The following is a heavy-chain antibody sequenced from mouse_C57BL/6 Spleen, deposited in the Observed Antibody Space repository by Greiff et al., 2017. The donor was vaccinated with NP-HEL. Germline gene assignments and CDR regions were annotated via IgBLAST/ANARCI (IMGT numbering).Heavy chain of an antibody. CDR3: ARYDYSTQFAY. Sequence: QVQLKQSGPELVKPGASVKISCKASGYAFSSSWMNWVKQRPGKGLEWIGRIYPGDGDTNYNGKFKGKATLTADKSSSTAYMQLRSLTSEDSAVYFCARYDYSTQFAYWGQGTLVTVSA. CDR1: GYAFSSSW. D-gene: IGHD2-5*01. V-gene: IGHV1-82*01. CDR2: IYPGDGDT. J-gene: IGHJ3*01.